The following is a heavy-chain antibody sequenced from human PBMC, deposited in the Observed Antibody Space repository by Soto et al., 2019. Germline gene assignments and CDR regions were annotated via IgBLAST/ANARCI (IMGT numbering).Heavy chain of an antibody. V-gene: IGHV3-23*01. CDR2: ITDSGGDA. D-gene: IGHD3-10*01. CDR3: ARGSTDSYPGSRIFDF. J-gene: IGHJ4*02. Sequence: GGPLRLSWGASEVKCGGRAVSWVRKDQGEGLEWVSTITDSGGDAKYADSVRGRFAISRDNSKKTLYLQMSSLTAEDSAIYYCARGSTDSYPGSRIFDFWGRGTLVTVSS. CDR1: EVKCGGRA.